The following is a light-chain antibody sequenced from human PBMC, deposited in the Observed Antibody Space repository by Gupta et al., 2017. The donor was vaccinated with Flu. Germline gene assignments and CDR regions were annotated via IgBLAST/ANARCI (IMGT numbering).Light chain of an antibody. V-gene: IGKV3-11*01. CDR3: QQSGNCLVR. CDR2: DAA. J-gene: IGKJ1*01. Sequence: IVLPQPPATLSLSPGERATLSCRASQSVSSYLAWYQQKPGQAPRLLIYDAANRATGIPARFSGSGSGTDFTLTISSLEPEDFAVYDCQQSGNCLVRFGQGTKLEI. CDR1: QSVSSY.